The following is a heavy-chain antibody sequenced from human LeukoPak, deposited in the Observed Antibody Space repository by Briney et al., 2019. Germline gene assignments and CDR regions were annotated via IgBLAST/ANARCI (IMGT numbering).Heavy chain of an antibody. J-gene: IGHJ5*02. Sequence: PSETLSLTCTVSGGSISSGGYYWSWIRQHPGKGLEWIGYIYYSGSTYYNPSLKSRVTISVDTSKNQFSLKLSSVTAADTAVYYCARDKESRSWFDPWGQGTLVTVSS. D-gene: IGHD2/OR15-2a*01. CDR1: GGSISSGGYY. CDR2: IYYSGST. V-gene: IGHV4-31*03. CDR3: ARDKESRSWFDP.